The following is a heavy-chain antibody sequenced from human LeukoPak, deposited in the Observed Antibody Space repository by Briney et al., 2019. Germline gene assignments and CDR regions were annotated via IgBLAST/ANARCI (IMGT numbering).Heavy chain of an antibody. V-gene: IGHV3-21*01. CDR1: GFTFSSYS. CDR2: ISSSSSYI. J-gene: IGHJ3*02. Sequence: GGSLRLSCAASGFTFSSYSMNWVRQAPGKGLEWVSSISSSSSYIYYADSVKGRFTISRDNAKNSLYLQMNSLRAEDTAVYYCARERALPVRYSSGWGSAFDIWGQGTMVTVSS. CDR3: ARERALPVRYSSGWGSAFDI. D-gene: IGHD6-19*01.